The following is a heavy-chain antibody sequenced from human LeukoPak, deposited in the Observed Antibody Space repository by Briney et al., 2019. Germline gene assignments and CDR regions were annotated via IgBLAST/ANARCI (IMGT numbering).Heavy chain of an antibody. Sequence: SETLSLTCTVSGGSISSYYWSWIRQPAGKGLEWIGRIYSSGSTNYSPSLKSRVTMSVDTSKNQFSLKLYSVTAADTAMYYCAGTIFGVLTGPFDYWGQGTLVTVSS. V-gene: IGHV4-4*07. CDR1: GGSISSYY. CDR3: AGTIFGVLTGPFDY. CDR2: IYSSGST. D-gene: IGHD3-3*01. J-gene: IGHJ4*02.